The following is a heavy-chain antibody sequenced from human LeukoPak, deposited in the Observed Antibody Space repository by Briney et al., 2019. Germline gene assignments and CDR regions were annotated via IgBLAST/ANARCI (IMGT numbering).Heavy chain of an antibody. CDR3: AKGEVYFDI. V-gene: IGHV3-23*01. J-gene: IGHJ3*02. CDR2: ISDSGDST. Sequence: PGGSLRLSCAASGXTFSSYVMTWVRQAPGKGLEWVSRISDSGDSTYYADSVRGRSTISRDNSKNTLYLQMNSLRAEDTAVYSCAKGEVYFDIWGQGTTVTVSS. CDR1: GXTFSSYV.